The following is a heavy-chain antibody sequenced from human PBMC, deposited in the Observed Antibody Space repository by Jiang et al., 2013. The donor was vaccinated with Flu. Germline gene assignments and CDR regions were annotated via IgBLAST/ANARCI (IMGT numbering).Heavy chain of an antibody. Sequence: SSSSVSWVRQAPGQGLEWMGGIIPILQTVFYAQKFQGRLSITADASTGTAYMELSSLRSDDTAVYFCAGISTGGYDSKFDSWGQGTLVTVSS. V-gene: IGHV1-69*01. CDR1: SSSS. D-gene: IGHD5-12*01. CDR3: AGISTGGYDSKFDS. CDR2: IIPILQTV. J-gene: IGHJ4*02.